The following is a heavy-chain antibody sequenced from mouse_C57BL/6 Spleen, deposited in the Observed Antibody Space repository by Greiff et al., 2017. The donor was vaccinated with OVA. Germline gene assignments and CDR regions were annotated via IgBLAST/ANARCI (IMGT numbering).Heavy chain of an antibody. CDR2: IDPSDSET. D-gene: IGHD1-1*01. CDR1: GYTFTSYW. CDR3: ASSSSRYAMDY. J-gene: IGHJ4*01. Sequence: QVQLQQPGAELVRPGSSVKLSCKASGYTFTSYWMHWVKQRPIQGLEWIGNIDPSDSETHYNQKFKDKAPLTVDKSSSTAYMQLSSLTSEDSAVYYCASSSSRYAMDYWGQGTSVTVSS. V-gene: IGHV1-52*01.